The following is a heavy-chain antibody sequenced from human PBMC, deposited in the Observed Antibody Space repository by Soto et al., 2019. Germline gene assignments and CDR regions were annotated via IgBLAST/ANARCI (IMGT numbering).Heavy chain of an antibody. CDR3: ARSVRGDRSGSGDAFDI. Sequence: QVQLVESGGGVVQPGRSLKLSCAASGFTFSSYAIHWVRQAPGKGLEWVAIIWYDGSNKYYADSVKGRFTCSRDNSKNTLHLQMNSLRAEDTAVYYCARSVRGDRSGSGDAFDIWGQGTMVIVSS. V-gene: IGHV3-33*01. J-gene: IGHJ3*02. CDR2: IWYDGSNK. D-gene: IGHD3-10*02. CDR1: GFTFSSYA.